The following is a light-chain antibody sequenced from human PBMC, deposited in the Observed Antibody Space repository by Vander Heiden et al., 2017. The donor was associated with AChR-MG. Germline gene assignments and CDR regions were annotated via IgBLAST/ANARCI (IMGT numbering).Light chain of an antibody. CDR2: DVN. CDR3: SSYTSSNTYV. Sequence: QSALTQPASVSGSPGQSITSSCTGTSSDVGGYNYVSWNQQHPGKAPKLMIYDVNKRPSGVSNRFSGSKSGNTASLTISGLQAEDEADYYCSSYTSSNTYVFGTGTKVIVL. J-gene: IGLJ1*01. CDR1: SSDVGGYNY. V-gene: IGLV2-14*01.